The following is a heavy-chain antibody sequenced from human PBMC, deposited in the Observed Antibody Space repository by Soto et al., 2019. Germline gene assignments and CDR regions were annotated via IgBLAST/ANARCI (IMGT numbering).Heavy chain of an antibody. D-gene: IGHD6-19*01. J-gene: IGHJ5*02. CDR2: ISAYNGNT. V-gene: IGHV1-18*04. Sequence: ASVTVSCKSSVYTFTIYGIICVRPAPGQGLEWMGWISAYNGNTNYAQKLQGRVTMTTDTSTSTAYMELRSLRSDDTAVYYCARVRAVAGKGHWFDPWGQGTLVNVSS. CDR3: ARVRAVAGKGHWFDP. CDR1: VYTFTIYG.